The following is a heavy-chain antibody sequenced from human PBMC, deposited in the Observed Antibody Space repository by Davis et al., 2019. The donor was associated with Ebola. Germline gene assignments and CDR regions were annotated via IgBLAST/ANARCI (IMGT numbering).Heavy chain of an antibody. J-gene: IGHJ3*02. CDR1: GFTFSSYS. Sequence: GESLKISCAASGFTFSSYSMNWVRQAPGKGLEWVSSISSSSSYIYYADSVKGRFTISRDNAKNSLYLQMNSLRAEDTAVYYCARGYYYDSSGYYPSRGAFDIWGQGTMVTVSS. CDR3: ARGYYYDSSGYYPSRGAFDI. D-gene: IGHD3-22*01. CDR2: ISSSSSYI. V-gene: IGHV3-21*01.